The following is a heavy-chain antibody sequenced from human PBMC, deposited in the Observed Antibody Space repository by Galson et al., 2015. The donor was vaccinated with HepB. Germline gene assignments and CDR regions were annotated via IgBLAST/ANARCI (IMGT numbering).Heavy chain of an antibody. D-gene: IGHD3-3*01. CDR3: ARPHYDFRNGPHYYYGMDV. Sequence: SLRLSCAAFEFTFSSYSMNWVRQAPGKGLEWVSSISSSSSYINYADSVKGRFTISRDNAKNSLYLQMNSLRAEDTAVYYCARPHYDFRNGPHYYYGMDVWGQGTTVTVSS. J-gene: IGHJ6*02. CDR2: ISSSSSYI. V-gene: IGHV3-21*01. CDR1: EFTFSSYS.